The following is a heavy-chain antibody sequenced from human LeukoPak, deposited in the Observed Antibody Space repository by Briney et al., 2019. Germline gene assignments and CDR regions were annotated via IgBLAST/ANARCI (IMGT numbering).Heavy chain of an antibody. CDR1: GFTFSNYW. Sequence: GGSLRLSCAASGFTFSNYWMIWVRQAPGKGLEWVSSISSNSLHIFYADSVKGRFTISRDNSKNTLYLQMNSLRAEDTAVYYCARAYSGSYPGLFEARERYFDYWGQGTLVTVSS. D-gene: IGHD1-26*01. J-gene: IGHJ4*02. V-gene: IGHV3-21*01. CDR3: ARAYSGSYPGLFEARERYFDY. CDR2: ISSNSLHI.